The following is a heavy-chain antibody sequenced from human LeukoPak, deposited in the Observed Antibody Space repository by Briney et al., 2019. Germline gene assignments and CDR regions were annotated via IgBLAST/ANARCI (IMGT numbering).Heavy chain of an antibody. Sequence: SETLSLTCTVSGDSISSSSYYWGWIRQSPGKGLEWIGSIYYSGSTYYNSSLKSRVTISVDPSKNQFSLKLSSVTAADTAIYYCARQSSSYSTVWFDPWGQGTLVTVSS. J-gene: IGHJ5*02. CDR3: ARQSSSYSTVWFDP. CDR2: IYYSGST. CDR1: GDSISSSSYY. V-gene: IGHV4-39*01. D-gene: IGHD3-22*01.